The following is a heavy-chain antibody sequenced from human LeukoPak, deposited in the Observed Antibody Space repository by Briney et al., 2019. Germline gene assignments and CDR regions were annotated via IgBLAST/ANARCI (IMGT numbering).Heavy chain of an antibody. Sequence: ASVKVSCKASGYSFTDYYMHWVRQAPGQGLEWMGWINPNSGGTNYAQKFRGRVTMTRDTSISTAYMELSRLRSDDTAVYYCATAIMIGEVISFDPWGQGSLVTVSS. V-gene: IGHV1-2*02. CDR3: ATAIMIGEVISFDP. J-gene: IGHJ5*02. D-gene: IGHD3-22*01. CDR1: GYSFTDYY. CDR2: INPNSGGT.